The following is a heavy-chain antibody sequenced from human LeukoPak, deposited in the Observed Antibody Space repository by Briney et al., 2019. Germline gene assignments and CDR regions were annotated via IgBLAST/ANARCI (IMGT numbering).Heavy chain of an antibody. Sequence: PGGSLRLSCTASGFSVTSNYMNWVRQAPGKGLEWVSLIYSDGSTYHADSVKGRFTISRDKSNNMVYLQMNNLRVEDTAMYYCTRDPPALLLGTYGWGQGALVTVSS. J-gene: IGHJ4*02. V-gene: IGHV3-66*01. CDR1: GFSVTSNY. CDR2: IYSDGST. D-gene: IGHD2/OR15-2a*01. CDR3: TRDPPALLLGTYG.